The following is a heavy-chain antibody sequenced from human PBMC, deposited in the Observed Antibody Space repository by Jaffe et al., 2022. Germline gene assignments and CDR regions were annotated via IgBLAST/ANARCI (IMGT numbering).Heavy chain of an antibody. CDR1: GFSLTTSGMS. Sequence: QITLKESGPTLVRPTQTLTLTCTFSGFSLTTSGMSVAWLRQPPGKALEWLALISWSDDKRYSPSLETRLSINKDTSKNQVVLTMTNMDPVDTATYYCAHDHDFWSGFYVFQYWGQGALVTVSS. J-gene: IGHJ4*02. V-gene: IGHV2-5*01. D-gene: IGHD3-3*01. CDR2: ISWSDDK. CDR3: AHDHDFWSGFYVFQY.